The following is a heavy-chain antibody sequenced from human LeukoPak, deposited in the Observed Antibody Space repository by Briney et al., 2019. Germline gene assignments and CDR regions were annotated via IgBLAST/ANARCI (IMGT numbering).Heavy chain of an antibody. V-gene: IGHV3-74*01. CDR2: INSGGTVT. Sequence: PGGSLRLSCAASGFTFSDFWMHWVRQAPGKGLVWVSRINSGGTVTNYADSVKGRLTISRDNAKNTLYLQMNSLRAEDTAVYYCARESLIGYDSGRGFDYWGQGTLVTVSS. CDR1: GFTFSDFW. CDR3: ARESLIGYDSGRGFDY. J-gene: IGHJ4*02. D-gene: IGHD3-22*01.